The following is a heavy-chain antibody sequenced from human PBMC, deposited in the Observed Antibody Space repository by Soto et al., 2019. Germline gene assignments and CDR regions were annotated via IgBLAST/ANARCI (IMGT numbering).Heavy chain of an antibody. Sequence: QVQLQESVPGRVKPSQTLSLTCAVSGGSISSGEYYWSWIRQPTGKGLEWIGYIYYTGSTYYNPSLKSRLFMSVDTSTNQVSLKLSSGTAAETAVYYFHTLSSYHTYSGQGTLVPVSS. CDR3: HTLSSYHTY. CDR1: GGSISSGEYY. J-gene: IGHJ4*02. CDR2: IYYTGST. V-gene: IGHV4-30-4*01.